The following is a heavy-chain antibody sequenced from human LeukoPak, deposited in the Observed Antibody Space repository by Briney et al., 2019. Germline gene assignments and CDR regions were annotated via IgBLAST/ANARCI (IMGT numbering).Heavy chain of an antibody. D-gene: IGHD1-26*01. CDR3: ARDSYSGSYLPDY. CDR1: GYTFTGYY. Sequence: ASVKVSCKASGYTFTGYYMHWVRQAPGQGLEWMGWINPNSGGTNYAQKFQGRVTMARDTSISTAYMELSRLRSDDTAVYYCARDSYSGSYLPDYWGQGTLVTVSS. V-gene: IGHV1-2*02. J-gene: IGHJ4*02. CDR2: INPNSGGT.